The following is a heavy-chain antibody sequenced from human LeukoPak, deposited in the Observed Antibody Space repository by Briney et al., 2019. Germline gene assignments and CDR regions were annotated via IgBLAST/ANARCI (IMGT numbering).Heavy chain of an antibody. Sequence: SETLSLTCTVSGGSISSYYWSWIRQPAGKGLEWIGRIYTSGSTNYNPSLKSRVTLSVDTSKKQFSLKVDSVTAADTAVYFCARWDSALFRNYYDSWGQGTLVTVSS. J-gene: IGHJ4*02. CDR3: ARWDSALFRNYYDS. V-gene: IGHV4-4*07. D-gene: IGHD3-10*01. CDR2: IYTSGST. CDR1: GGSISSYY.